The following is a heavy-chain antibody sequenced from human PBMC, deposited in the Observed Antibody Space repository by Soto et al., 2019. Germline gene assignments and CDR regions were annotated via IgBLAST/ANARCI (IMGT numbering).Heavy chain of an antibody. Sequence: SETLCLTCTFSCFSISSGNYCVWIRKHPGKGLEWIGSVYHGGNTYYNPSLKSRVSISIDLSKNQFSLKLTSVTAADTAAYYCARARWYDAFNVWGQGTVVTVSS. CDR1: CFSISSGNY. D-gene: IGHD2-15*01. V-gene: IGHV4-38-2*02. CDR2: VYHGGNT. J-gene: IGHJ3*01. CDR3: ARARWYDAFNV.